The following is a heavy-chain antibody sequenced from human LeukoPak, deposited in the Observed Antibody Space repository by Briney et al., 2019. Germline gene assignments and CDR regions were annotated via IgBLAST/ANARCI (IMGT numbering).Heavy chain of an antibody. J-gene: IGHJ4*02. CDR1: GDSVSSNSAA. V-gene: IGHV6-1*01. D-gene: IGHD2-8*01. CDR2: TYYRSKWYN. Sequence: SQTLSLTCAISGDSVSSNSAAWNWIRQSPSRGLEWLGRTYYRSKWYNDYAVSVKSRITINPDTSKNQFSLQLNSVTPEDTAVYYCAKDLVASVYGIQGGIDYWGQGTLVTVSS. CDR3: AKDLVASVYGIQGGIDY.